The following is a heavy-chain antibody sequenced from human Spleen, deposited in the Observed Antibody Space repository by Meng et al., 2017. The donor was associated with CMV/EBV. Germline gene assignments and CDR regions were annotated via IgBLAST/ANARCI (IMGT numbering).Heavy chain of an antibody. CDR1: YY. J-gene: IGHJ6*02. CDR3: ARAYCSSNICPDYISYYYSMDV. V-gene: IGHV1-2*02. Sequence: YYIHWVRQAPGQGLEWMGWINQNSGATNYAQRFQGRVTMTWDTSTSTAHMELSRLNSDDTAVYYCARAYCSSNICPDYISYYYSMDVWGQGTTVTVS. CDR2: INQNSGAT. D-gene: IGHD2-2*01.